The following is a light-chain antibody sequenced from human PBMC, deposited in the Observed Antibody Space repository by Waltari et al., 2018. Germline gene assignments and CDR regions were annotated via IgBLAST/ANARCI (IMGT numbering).Light chain of an antibody. CDR1: QSVSSNY. CDR2: GAS. V-gene: IGKV3-20*01. CDR3: QQYGSSPRT. J-gene: IGKJ1*01. Sequence: EIVLTQSPGTLSLSPGERATLSCRASQSVSSNYLGWYQQKPGQAPRLLIHGASSRATGIPDRFSGSGSGADFTLTISRLEPEDFVVYYCQQYGSSPRTFGQGTKVEIK.